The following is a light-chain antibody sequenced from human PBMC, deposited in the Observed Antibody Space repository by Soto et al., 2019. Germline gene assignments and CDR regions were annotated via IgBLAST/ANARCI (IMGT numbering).Light chain of an antibody. CDR2: DVS. V-gene: IGLV2-14*04. CDR3: ASYTTSSTYV. Sequence: CTGTSSDVARPSYVSWYQQQPGKALNLLISDVSNRPSGVSDRFSGSKSGNTASLTISGLQTEDEADYYCASYTTSSTYVFGTGTKVTVL. CDR1: SSDVARPSY. J-gene: IGLJ1*01.